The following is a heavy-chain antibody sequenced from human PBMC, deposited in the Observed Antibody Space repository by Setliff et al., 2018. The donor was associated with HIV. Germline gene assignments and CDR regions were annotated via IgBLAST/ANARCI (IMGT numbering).Heavy chain of an antibody. V-gene: IGHV3-23*01. CDR2: ISDNGGST. CDR1: GFTFSTYA. CDR3: AKGNGWYPYFDY. D-gene: IGHD6-19*01. J-gene: IGHJ4*02. Sequence: GGSLRLSCAVSGFTFSTYAMIWVRQAPGKGLEWVSLISDNGGSTYYADSVKGRFTISRDNSKNTLYLQMNSLRAEDTAVYFCAKGNGWYPYFDYWGRGTMVTVSS.